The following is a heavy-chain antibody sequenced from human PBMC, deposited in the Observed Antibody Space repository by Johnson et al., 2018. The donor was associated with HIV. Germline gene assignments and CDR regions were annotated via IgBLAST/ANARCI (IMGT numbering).Heavy chain of an antibody. CDR3: TAPLGRFRDLLGAFDL. J-gene: IGHJ3*01. D-gene: IGHD3-10*01. V-gene: IGHV3-73*01. CDR1: GFTFSGSA. CDR2: IRSKANSYAT. Sequence: MQLVESGGGLVQPGGSLKLSCAASGFTFSGSAMHWVRQASGKGLEWVGRIRSKANSYATAYAASVKGRFTISRDDSKNTAYLQMNSLKTEDTAVYYCTAPLGRFRDLLGAFDLWGQGTMVTVSS.